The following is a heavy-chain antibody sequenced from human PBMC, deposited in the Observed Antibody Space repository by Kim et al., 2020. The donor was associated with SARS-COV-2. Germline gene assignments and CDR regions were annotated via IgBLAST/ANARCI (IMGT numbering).Heavy chain of an antibody. V-gene: IGHV3-66*01. D-gene: IGHD3-22*01. CDR2: IYSGGST. CDR1: GFTVSSNY. Sequence: GGSLRLSCAASGFTVSSNYMNWVRQAPGKGLEWVSVIYSGGSTYYADSMKGRFTISRDNSKNTLYLQMNSLRAEDTAVYYCAREIRLTGSGYYPPGYYYGMDVWGQGTTVTVSS. CDR3: AREIRLTGSGYYPPGYYYGMDV. J-gene: IGHJ6*02.